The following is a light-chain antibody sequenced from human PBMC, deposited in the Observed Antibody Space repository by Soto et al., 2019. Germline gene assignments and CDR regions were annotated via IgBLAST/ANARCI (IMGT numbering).Light chain of an antibody. J-gene: IGKJ1*01. CDR3: QQYKTYSRT. CDR2: DGS. CDR1: QSINTW. V-gene: IGKV1-5*03. Sequence: DIQMTQSHSTLSASVGDRVTITCRASQSINTWLAWYQQKPGEAPKLLTYDGSTLERGVPSRFSGSGSGTEFTLTISRLQPDDFATFYCQQYKTYSRTFGQGTKVEVK.